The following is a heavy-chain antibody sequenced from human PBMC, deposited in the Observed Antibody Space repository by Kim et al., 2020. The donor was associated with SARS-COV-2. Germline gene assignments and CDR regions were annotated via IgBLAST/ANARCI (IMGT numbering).Heavy chain of an antibody. CDR3: ARQYYYDSSGYYVNLYYFDY. V-gene: IGHV4-39*01. Sequence: SETLSLTCTVSGGSISSSSYYWGWIRQPPGKGLEWIGSIYYSGSTYYNPSLKSRVTISVDTSKNQFSLKLSSVTAADTAVYYCARQYYYDSSGYYVNLYYFDYWGQGTLVTVSS. J-gene: IGHJ4*02. CDR2: IYYSGST. D-gene: IGHD3-22*01. CDR1: GGSISSSSYY.